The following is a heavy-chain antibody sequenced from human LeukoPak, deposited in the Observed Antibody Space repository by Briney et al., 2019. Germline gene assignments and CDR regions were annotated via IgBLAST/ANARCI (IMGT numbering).Heavy chain of an antibody. V-gene: IGHV3-7*01. D-gene: IGHD3-3*01. CDR3: ARDTYYDFWSGYYTSDY. CDR1: GFTFDDYG. J-gene: IGHJ4*02. CDR2: IKQDGSEK. Sequence: GGSLRLSCAASGFTFDDYGMSWVRQAPGKGLEWVANIKQDGSEKYYVDSVKGRFTISRDNAKNSLYLQMNSLRAEDTAVYYCARDTYYDFWSGYYTSDYWGQGTLVTVPS.